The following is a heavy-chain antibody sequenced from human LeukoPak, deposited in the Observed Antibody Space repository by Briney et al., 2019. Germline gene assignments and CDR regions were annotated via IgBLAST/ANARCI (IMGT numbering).Heavy chain of an antibody. CDR2: MYYRGST. CDR1: GGSISSSSHY. CDR3: ATTTIRLGY. J-gene: IGHJ4*02. V-gene: IGHV4-39*07. D-gene: IGHD1-26*01. Sequence: ASETESLTCTVSGGSISSSSHYWCWIRQPPGKGLEWIGSMYYRGSTYHNPSLKSRVAISVDTSKNQFSLKLSSVTAADTAVYYCATTTIRLGYWGQGTLVTVSS.